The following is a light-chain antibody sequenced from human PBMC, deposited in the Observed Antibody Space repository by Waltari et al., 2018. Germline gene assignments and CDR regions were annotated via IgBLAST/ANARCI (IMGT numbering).Light chain of an antibody. CDR1: QSVGTF. Sequence: IVLTQSPGTLSLSPGERATLSCRASQSVGTFLVWYQQKPGQAPRLLIQGASARATGTPDRFSGSGSGTDFSLTISRLEPEDFVVYYCQHYVRLPVTFGQGTKVEI. V-gene: IGKV3-20*01. CDR2: GAS. CDR3: QHYVRLPVT. J-gene: IGKJ1*01.